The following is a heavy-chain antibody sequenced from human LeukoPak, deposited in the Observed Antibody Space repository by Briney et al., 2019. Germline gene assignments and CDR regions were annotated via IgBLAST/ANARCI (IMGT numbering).Heavy chain of an antibody. V-gene: IGHV4-59*01. CDR1: GGSISSYY. Sequence: SETLSLTCTVSGGSISSYYWSWIRQPPGKGLEWIGYIYYSGSTNYNPSLKSRVTISVDTSKNQFSLKLSSVTAADTAVYYCARGWGRRWPRYYYYGMDVWGQGTTVTVSS. J-gene: IGHJ6*02. CDR3: ARGWGRRWPRYYYYGMDV. D-gene: IGHD3-16*01. CDR2: IYYSGST.